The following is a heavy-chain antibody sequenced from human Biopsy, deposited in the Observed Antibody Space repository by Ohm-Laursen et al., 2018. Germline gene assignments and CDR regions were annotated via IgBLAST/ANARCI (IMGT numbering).Heavy chain of an antibody. Sequence: EASVKVSCKASGGTFSSDAITWVRQAPGQGLEWMGGIIPMFGPANYAQKFQGRVTITADESTSTAYMELSSLRSEDTAVYFCVKDLRTSMGDKYHMDVWGQGTTVTVSS. J-gene: IGHJ6*02. CDR1: GGTFSSDA. CDR3: VKDLRTSMGDKYHMDV. V-gene: IGHV1-69*13. CDR2: IIPMFGPA. D-gene: IGHD2-2*01.